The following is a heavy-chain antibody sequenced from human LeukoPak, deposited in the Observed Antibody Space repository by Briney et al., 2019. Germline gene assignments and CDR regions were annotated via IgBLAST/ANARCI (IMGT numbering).Heavy chain of an antibody. CDR3: TREDRVGGSLDA. D-gene: IGHD1-26*01. J-gene: IGHJ5*02. V-gene: IGHV3-7*01. Sequence: GGSLRLSCTASGFTFSTYWMSWVRQAPGKGLEWVASMNQDGSGRHYSDSVKGRFTISRDNAKNSVSLQMNSLRVEDTALYYCTREDRVGGSLDAWGEGTLVTVSS. CDR1: GFTFSTYW. CDR2: MNQDGSGR.